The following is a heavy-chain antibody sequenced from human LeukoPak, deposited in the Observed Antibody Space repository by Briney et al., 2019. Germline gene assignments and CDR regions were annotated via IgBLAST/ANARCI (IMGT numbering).Heavy chain of an antibody. CDR1: GGSFSGYY. J-gene: IGHJ4*02. CDR2: INHSGST. Sequence: PSETLSLTCAVYGGSFSGYYWSWIRQPPGKGLEWIGEINHSGSTNYNPSLKSRVTISVDTSKNQFSLKLSSVTAADTAVYYCAREDNGDHALGDYWGQGTLVTVSS. V-gene: IGHV4-34*01. CDR3: AREDNGDHALGDY. D-gene: IGHD4/OR15-4a*01.